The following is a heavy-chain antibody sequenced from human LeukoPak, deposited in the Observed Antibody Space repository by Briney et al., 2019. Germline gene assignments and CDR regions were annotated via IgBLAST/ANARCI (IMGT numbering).Heavy chain of an antibody. CDR3: ATLVTNFIFLTPYFDC. J-gene: IGHJ4*02. V-gene: IGHV3-23*01. CDR2: ISGSGGST. Sequence: PGGSLRLSCAASGFTFSSYAMSWVRQAPGKGLEWVSAISGSGGSTYYADSVKGRFTISRDNSKNTLYLQMNSLRAEDTAVYYCATLVTNFIFLTPYFDCWGQGTLVTVSS. CDR1: GFTFSSYA. D-gene: IGHD4-17*01.